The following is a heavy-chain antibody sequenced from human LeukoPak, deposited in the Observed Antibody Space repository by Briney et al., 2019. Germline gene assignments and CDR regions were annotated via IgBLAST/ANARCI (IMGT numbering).Heavy chain of an antibody. CDR2: IIPIFGTA. Sequence: ASVKVSCKASGGTFSSYAISWVRQAPGQGLKWMGGIIPIFGTANYAQKFQGRVTITADESTSTAYMELSSLRSEDTAVYYCARNENSGWGYFDYWGQGTLVTVSS. D-gene: IGHD5-12*01. CDR3: ARNENSGWGYFDY. CDR1: GGTFSSYA. V-gene: IGHV1-69*13. J-gene: IGHJ4*02.